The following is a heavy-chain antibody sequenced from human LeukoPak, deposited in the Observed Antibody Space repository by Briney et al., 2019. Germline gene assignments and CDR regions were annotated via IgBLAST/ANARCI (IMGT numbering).Heavy chain of an antibody. CDR1: GGSISSYY. CDR2: IYYSGTT. Sequence: PSETLSLTCTVSGGSISSYYWSWIRQPPGKGLEWIGYIYYSGTTNYNPSLKSRVTISVDTSKNQFSLKLSSVTAADTAVYYCARQDTGSGWTSSGAFDYWGQGTLVTVSS. V-gene: IGHV4-59*08. CDR3: ARQDTGSGWTSSGAFDY. D-gene: IGHD6-19*01. J-gene: IGHJ4*02.